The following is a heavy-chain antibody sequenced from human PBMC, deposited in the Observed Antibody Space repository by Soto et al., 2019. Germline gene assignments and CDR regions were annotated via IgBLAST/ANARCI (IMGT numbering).Heavy chain of an antibody. J-gene: IGHJ3*02. CDR2: ISGSGGST. CDR1: GLNISSYA. Sequence: PGGSLRVSCAASGLNISSYAMSWVRKNQGKGLEWVSAISGSGGSTYYADSVKGRFTVSRDNSKSTLYLQMNSLRAEDTAVYYCAKVRHSNYYDSSGYYDAFDIWGQGTMVTVSS. CDR3: AKVRHSNYYDSSGYYDAFDI. D-gene: IGHD3-22*01. V-gene: IGHV3-23*01.